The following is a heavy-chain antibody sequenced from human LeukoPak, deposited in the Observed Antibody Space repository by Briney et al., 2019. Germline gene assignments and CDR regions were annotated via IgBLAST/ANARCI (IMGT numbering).Heavy chain of an antibody. CDR2: ISSDGTKK. CDR1: GFRFSDYG. V-gene: IGHV3-30*18. Sequence: PGRSLRLSCAASGFRFSDYGMHWVRQAPGGGLEWVAVISSDGTKKAYADSVKGRFTISRDNSENTLYLQMSSLRAEDTAVYYCAKRRDYCSGGSCYSLDYWGQGTLVTVSS. J-gene: IGHJ4*02. D-gene: IGHD2-15*01. CDR3: AKRRDYCSGGSCYSLDY.